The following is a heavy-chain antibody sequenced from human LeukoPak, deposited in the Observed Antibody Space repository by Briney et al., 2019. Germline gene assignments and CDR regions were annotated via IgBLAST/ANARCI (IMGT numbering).Heavy chain of an antibody. CDR2: INPNSGGT. CDR1: GYTFTGYY. D-gene: IGHD4-17*01. J-gene: IGHJ4*02. CDR3: ARGDDYGDYTGYY. V-gene: IGHV1-2*02. Sequence: ASVKVSCKTSGYTFTGYYIHWVRQAPGQGLGWVGWINPNSGGTNYAQKFQGRVTMTRDTSISTAYMELSRLRSDDTAVYYCARGDDYGDYTGYYWGQGTLVTVSS.